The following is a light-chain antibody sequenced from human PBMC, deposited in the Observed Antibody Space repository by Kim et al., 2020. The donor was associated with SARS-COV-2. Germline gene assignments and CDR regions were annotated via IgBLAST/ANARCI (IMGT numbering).Light chain of an antibody. CDR1: QSVSSSY. Sequence: SPGERATLSCRASQSVSSSYLAWYQQKPGQAPRLLIYGASSRATGIPDRFRGSGSGTDFTLTISRLEPEDFAVYYCQQYGSSPNTFGGGTKVDIK. CDR3: QQYGSSPNT. CDR2: GAS. V-gene: IGKV3-20*01. J-gene: IGKJ4*01.